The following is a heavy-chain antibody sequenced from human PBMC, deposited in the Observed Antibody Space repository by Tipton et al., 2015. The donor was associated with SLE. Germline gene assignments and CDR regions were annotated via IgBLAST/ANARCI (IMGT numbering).Heavy chain of an antibody. CDR1: GGSISSYY. Sequence: TLSLTCTVSGGSISSYYWSWIRQPPGKGLEWIGYIYYSGSTNYNPSLKSRVTISVDTSKNQFSLKLSSVTAADTAVYYCARSLAAVGTGYYYYGRDVGAQGTPVPVSS. J-gene: IGHJ6*02. CDR3: ARSLAAVGTGYYYYGRDV. D-gene: IGHD6-13*01. V-gene: IGHV4-59*01. CDR2: IYYSGST.